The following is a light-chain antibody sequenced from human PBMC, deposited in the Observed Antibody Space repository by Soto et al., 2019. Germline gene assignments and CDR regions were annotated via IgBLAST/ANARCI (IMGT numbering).Light chain of an antibody. Sequence: EIVLTQSPGTLSSSPGERATFFCRASQSVSSRFLAWYQQKPGQAPRLLIYGASSRATGIPDRFSGSGSGTDFTLTISRLEPEDFAVYYCHYYDDSPPFPFGTGTKVDIK. CDR2: GAS. V-gene: IGKV3-20*01. CDR3: HYYDDSPPFP. J-gene: IGKJ3*01. CDR1: QSVSSRF.